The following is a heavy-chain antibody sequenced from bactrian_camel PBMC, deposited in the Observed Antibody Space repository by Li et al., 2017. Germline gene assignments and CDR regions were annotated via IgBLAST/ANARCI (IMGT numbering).Heavy chain of an antibody. CDR1: GNTLTSSC. CDR2: IDSDRSI. Sequence: VQLVESGGGSVQAGGSLRLSCAASGNTLTSSCMAWFRQVPGKERERVARIDSDRSITYADSVRGRFTISLDRAKDLVYLQMNGLQPEDTGMYYCAADQLYGTCRDVLDFPARGQGTQVTVS. CDR3: AADQLYGTCRDVLDFPA. J-gene: IGHJ4*01. D-gene: IGHD7*01. V-gene: IGHV3S53*01.